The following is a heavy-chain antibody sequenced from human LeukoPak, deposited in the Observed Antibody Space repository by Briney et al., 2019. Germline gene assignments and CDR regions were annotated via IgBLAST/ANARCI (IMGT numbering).Heavy chain of an antibody. CDR3: ARGRRGPRLVPGGYFDY. D-gene: IGHD6-19*01. Sequence: PSETLSLTCAVYGGSFSGYYWSWIRQPPGKGLEWIGEINHSGSTNYNPSLKSRVTISVDTSKNQFSLKLSSVTAADTAVYYCARGRRGPRLVPGGYFDYWGQGTLVTVSS. V-gene: IGHV4-34*01. CDR1: GGSFSGYY. J-gene: IGHJ4*02. CDR2: INHSGST.